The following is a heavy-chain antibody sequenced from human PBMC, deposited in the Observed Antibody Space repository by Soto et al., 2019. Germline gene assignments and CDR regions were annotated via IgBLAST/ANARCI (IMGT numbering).Heavy chain of an antibody. D-gene: IGHD3-22*01. J-gene: IGHJ4*02. CDR2: IIPIFGTA. Sequence: ASVKVSCKASGGTFSSYAISWVRQAPGQGLEWMGGIIPIFGTANYAQKFQARVTLTADDSTNTAYMELRGLRSGDTAVYYCARGYDVNSELDYWGQGTLVTVSS. CDR3: ARGYDVNSELDY. CDR1: GGTFSSYA. V-gene: IGHV1-69*13.